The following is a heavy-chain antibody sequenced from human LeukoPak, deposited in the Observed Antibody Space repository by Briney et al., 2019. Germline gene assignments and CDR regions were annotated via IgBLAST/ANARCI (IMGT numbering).Heavy chain of an antibody. D-gene: IGHD5-18*01. J-gene: IGHJ4*02. V-gene: IGHV1-8*03. CDR1: GYTFTSYD. CDR3: ARGGYSYGLDY. Sequence: ASVKVSCKASGYTFTSYDINWVRQATGQGLEWMGWMNPNSGNIGYAQKFQDRVTITRNTSISTAYMELSSLRSEDTAVYYCARGGYSYGLDYWGQGTLVTVSS. CDR2: MNPNSGNI.